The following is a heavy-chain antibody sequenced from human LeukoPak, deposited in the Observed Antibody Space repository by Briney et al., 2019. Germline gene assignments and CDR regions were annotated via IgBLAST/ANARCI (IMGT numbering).Heavy chain of an antibody. CDR3: AKDEGGLCSGGNCYGASGHFDY. D-gene: IGHD2-15*01. CDR2: ISSGSSYI. CDR1: GFTFSSYS. V-gene: IGHV3-21*01. Sequence: PGGSLRLSCAASGFTFSSYSMNWVRQAPGKGLEWVSSISSGSSYIYYADSMKGRFTISRDNAKNSLYLQMNSLRTEDTAVYYCAKDEGGLCSGGNCYGASGHFDYWGQGTLVTVSS. J-gene: IGHJ4*02.